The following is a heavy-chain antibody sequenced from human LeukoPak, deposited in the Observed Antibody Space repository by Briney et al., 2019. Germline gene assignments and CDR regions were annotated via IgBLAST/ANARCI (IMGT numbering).Heavy chain of an antibody. J-gene: IGHJ4*02. CDR3: AKDRQWLVDY. V-gene: IGHV3-23*01. CDR1: GFTFSSFA. Sequence: PGGSLRLSCAASGFTFSSFAMSWVRQAPGKGLEWVSGFSETNSGIYYADSVKGRFTISRDNSKNTLYLQMNSLRAEDTAVYYCAKDRQWLVDYWGQGTLVTVSS. CDR2: FSETNSGI. D-gene: IGHD6-19*01.